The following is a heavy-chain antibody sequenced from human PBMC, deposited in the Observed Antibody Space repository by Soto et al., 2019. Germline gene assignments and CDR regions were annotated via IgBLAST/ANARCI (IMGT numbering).Heavy chain of an antibody. CDR3: ARIGYHFTSWVDN. CDR1: GFSLSTSGVG. D-gene: IGHD5-18*01. CDR2: IYWNDAK. J-gene: IGHJ4*02. Sequence: QITLRESGPTLVKPTQTLTLTGTFSGFSLSTSGVGVAWIRQRPGKALEWRALIYWNDAKLYSPSLKSRVTLTKDTAKSQVVQTLTKMEPVGTGTYYCARIGYHFTSWVDNWGQGNLLTVSS. V-gene: IGHV2-5*01.